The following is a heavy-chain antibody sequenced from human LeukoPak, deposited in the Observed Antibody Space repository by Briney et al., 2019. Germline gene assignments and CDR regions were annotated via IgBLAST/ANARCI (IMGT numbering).Heavy chain of an antibody. Sequence: GGSLRLSCAASGFTVSSNYMSWVRQAPGKGLEWVSVIYSGGSTYYADSVKGRFTISRDNSKNTLYLQMNSLRAEDTAVYYCARDRDCSGGICYGYWGQGTLVTVSS. CDR2: IYSGGST. J-gene: IGHJ4*02. CDR3: ARDRDCSGGICYGY. V-gene: IGHV3-66*01. D-gene: IGHD2-15*01. CDR1: GFTVSSNY.